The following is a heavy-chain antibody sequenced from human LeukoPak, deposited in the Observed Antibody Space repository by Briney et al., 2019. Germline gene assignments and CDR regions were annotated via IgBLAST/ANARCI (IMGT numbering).Heavy chain of an antibody. Sequence: GGSLRLSCAASGFTFSSYSMHWVRQAPGKGLEYVSAISSSGGSTYYANSVKGRFTISRDNSKNTLYLQMGSLKAEDMAVYYCARTYCSSTSCLVDYWGQGTLVTVSS. V-gene: IGHV3-64*01. CDR1: GFTFSSYS. CDR2: ISSSGGST. J-gene: IGHJ4*02. D-gene: IGHD2-2*01. CDR3: ARTYCSSTSCLVDY.